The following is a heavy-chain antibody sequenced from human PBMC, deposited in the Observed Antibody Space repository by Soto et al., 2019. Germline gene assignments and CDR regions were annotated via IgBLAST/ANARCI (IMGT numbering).Heavy chain of an antibody. Sequence: ETLSLTCAVSGGSISSSNWWSWVRQPPGKGLEWIGEIYHSGSTNYNPSLKSRVTISVDKSKNQFSLKLSSVTAADTAVYYCARDQGQWLVPKGSFDYWGQGTLVTVSS. D-gene: IGHD6-19*01. CDR2: IYHSGST. J-gene: IGHJ4*02. V-gene: IGHV4-4*02. CDR1: GGSISSSNW. CDR3: ARDQGQWLVPKGSFDY.